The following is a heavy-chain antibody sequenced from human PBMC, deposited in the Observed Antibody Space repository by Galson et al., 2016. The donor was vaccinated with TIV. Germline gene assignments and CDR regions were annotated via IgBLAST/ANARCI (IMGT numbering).Heavy chain of an antibody. V-gene: IGHV1-69*13. Sequence: SVKVSCKASGGIFRTNAISWVRQAPGQGLEWMGGIFAIFGIANYAQKFQGRVTITADESTSTDYMELSSLRSEDTAVYYCARNRGYSVTGDFDFWGQGTLVTVSS. CDR2: IFAIFGIA. D-gene: IGHD5/OR15-5a*01. CDR3: ARNRGYSVTGDFDF. J-gene: IGHJ4*02. CDR1: GGIFRTNA.